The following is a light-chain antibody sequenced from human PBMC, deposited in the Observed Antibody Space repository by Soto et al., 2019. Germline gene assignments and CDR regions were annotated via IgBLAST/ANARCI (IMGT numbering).Light chain of an antibody. Sequence: QSALTQPPSASGSPGQSVTISCTGTSSDVGGYNYVSWYQQHPGKAPKLMIYEVSQRPSGVPDRFSGSNSGNTASLTVSGLQAEDEADYYCSSYAGSNNLVFGGGTKVTVL. V-gene: IGLV2-8*01. CDR3: SSYAGSNNLV. CDR2: EVS. J-gene: IGLJ2*01. CDR1: SSDVGGYNY.